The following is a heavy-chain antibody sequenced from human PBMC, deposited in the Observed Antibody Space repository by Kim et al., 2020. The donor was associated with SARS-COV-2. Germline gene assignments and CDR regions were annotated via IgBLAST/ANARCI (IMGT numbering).Heavy chain of an antibody. CDR3: ARAWRVDEGHYGMDV. J-gene: IGHJ6*02. V-gene: IGHV3-11*04. Sequence: GGSLRLSCAASGFMFGDYYMSWIRQAPGKGLEWISSITPTGLTIYYADSVTGRFAISRDNAWNSLDLQMNSLTAEDTAVYYCARAWRVDEGHYGMDVWG. D-gene: IGHD6-19*01. CDR2: ITPTGLTI. CDR1: GFMFGDYY.